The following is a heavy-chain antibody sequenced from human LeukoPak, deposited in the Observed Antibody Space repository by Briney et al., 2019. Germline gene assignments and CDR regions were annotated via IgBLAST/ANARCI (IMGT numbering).Heavy chain of an antibody. CDR1: GGSISSYY. CDR3: ARVPKYYYDSSGWTTDAFDI. CDR2: IYYSGST. J-gene: IGHJ3*02. Sequence: PSETLSLTCTVSGGSISSYYWSWIRQPPGKGLEWIGYIYYSGSTNYNPSLKSRVTISVDTSKNQFSLKLSSVTAADTAVYYCARVPKYYYDSSGWTTDAFDIWGQGTMVTVSS. D-gene: IGHD3-22*01. V-gene: IGHV4-59*01.